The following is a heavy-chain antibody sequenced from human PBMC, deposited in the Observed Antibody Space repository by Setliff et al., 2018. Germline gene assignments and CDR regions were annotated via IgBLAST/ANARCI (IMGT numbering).Heavy chain of an antibody. CDR1: GGSISSYY. CDR2: INYSGST. V-gene: IGHV4-59*01. Sequence: PSETLSLTCTVSGGSISSYYWSWIRQPPGKGLEWIGYINYSGSTNYNPSLKSRVTISEDMSKNQFYLKVSSVTAADTAIYYCALSSSWFKDFQHWGQGTLVTVSS. J-gene: IGHJ1*01. D-gene: IGHD6-13*01. CDR3: ALSSSWFKDFQH.